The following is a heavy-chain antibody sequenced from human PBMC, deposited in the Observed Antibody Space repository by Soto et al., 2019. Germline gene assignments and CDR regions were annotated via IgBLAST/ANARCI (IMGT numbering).Heavy chain of an antibody. Sequence: SETLSLTCAVYGGSFSGYYWSWIRQPPGKGLEWIGEINHSGSTNYNPSLKSRVTISVDTSKNQFSLKLSSVTAADTAVYYCVSDTYSHDSRGFYRYFDNWGPGTLVTVS. V-gene: IGHV4-34*01. CDR3: VSDTYSHDSRGFYRYFDN. CDR2: INHSGST. D-gene: IGHD3-22*01. J-gene: IGHJ4*02. CDR1: GGSFSGYY.